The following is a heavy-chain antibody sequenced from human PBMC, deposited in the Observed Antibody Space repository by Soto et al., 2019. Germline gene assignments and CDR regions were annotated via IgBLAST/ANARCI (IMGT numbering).Heavy chain of an antibody. V-gene: IGHV4-59*01. J-gene: IGHJ6*02. CDR1: GGSISSYY. CDR2: IYYSGST. D-gene: IGHD2-2*02. CDR3: ARWGYCSSTSCYNRDYYYYGMDV. Sequence: PSETLSLTCTVSGGSISSYYWSWIRQPPGKGLEWIGYIYYSGSTNYNPSLKSRVTISVDTSKNQFSLKLSSVTAADTAVYYCARWGYCSSTSCYNRDYYYYGMDVWGQGTTVIVSS.